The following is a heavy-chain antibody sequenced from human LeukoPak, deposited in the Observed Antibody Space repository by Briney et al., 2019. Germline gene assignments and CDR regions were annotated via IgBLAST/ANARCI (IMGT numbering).Heavy chain of an antibody. J-gene: IGHJ6*03. V-gene: IGHV3-30*04. Sequence: GGSLRLSCAASGFTFSTYAMHWVRQAPGKGLEWVAVISYDGSNKNYADSVKGRFTISRDNAKNSLYLQMNSLRAEDTAVYYCARKYGSGSYYYMDVWGKGTTVTVSS. CDR3: ARKYGSGSYYYMDV. CDR1: GFTFSTYA. D-gene: IGHD3-10*01. CDR2: ISYDGSNK.